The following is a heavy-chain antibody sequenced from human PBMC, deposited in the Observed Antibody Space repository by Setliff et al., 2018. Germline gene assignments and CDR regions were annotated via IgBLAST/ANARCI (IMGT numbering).Heavy chain of an antibody. V-gene: IGHV5-51*01. CDR2: IYSSDSHT. CDR3: ARALASSGTVYFDY. CDR1: GYTFTSYW. D-gene: IGHD6-13*01. J-gene: IGHJ4*02. Sequence: GESLKISCKGSGYTFTSYWIGWVRQMPGKGLEWLGIIYSSDSHTRYSPSFHGEVTTSADKSISTAYLQWSSLKASDTAMYYCARALASSGTVYFDYWGQGTLVTVSS.